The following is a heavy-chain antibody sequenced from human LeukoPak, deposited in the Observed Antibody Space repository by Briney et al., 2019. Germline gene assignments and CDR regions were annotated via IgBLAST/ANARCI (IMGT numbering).Heavy chain of an antibody. V-gene: IGHV3-74*01. Sequence: PGGSLRLSCAASGFTFSSYWMHWVRQAPGKGLMWVSRINSDGSSTNYADSVKGRFTISRGNAKNTLYLQMNSLRAEDTAVYYCARVAMVRFPWGQGTLVTVSS. J-gene: IGHJ5*02. CDR1: GFTFSSYW. D-gene: IGHD3-10*01. CDR2: INSDGSST. CDR3: ARVAMVRFP.